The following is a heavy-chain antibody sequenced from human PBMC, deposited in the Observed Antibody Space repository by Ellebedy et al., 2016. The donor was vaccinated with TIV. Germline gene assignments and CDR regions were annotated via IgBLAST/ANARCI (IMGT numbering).Heavy chain of an antibody. CDR2: ISAYNGNT. Sequence: AASVKVSCKASGYSFTSCVISWVRQAPGQGLEWMGWISAYNGNTKYPQKLQGRVTMTTDTSTSTAYMELRSLRSDDTAVYYCARAQMVRGVIYWYLDLWGRGTLVTVSS. CDR1: GYSFTSCV. V-gene: IGHV1-18*04. J-gene: IGHJ2*01. D-gene: IGHD3-10*01. CDR3: ARAQMVRGVIYWYLDL.